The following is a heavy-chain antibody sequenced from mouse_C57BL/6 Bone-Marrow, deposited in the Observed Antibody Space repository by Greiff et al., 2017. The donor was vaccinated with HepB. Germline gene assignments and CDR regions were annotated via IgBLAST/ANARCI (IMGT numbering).Heavy chain of an antibody. Sequence: EVKLQESGAELVRPGASVKLSCTASGFNIKDDYMHWVKQRPEQGLEWIGWIDPENGDTEYASKFQGKATITADTSSNTAYLQLSSLTSEDTAVYYCTTWRSWYFDVWGTGTTVTVSS. CDR2: IDPENGDT. CDR1: GFNIKDDY. J-gene: IGHJ1*03. V-gene: IGHV14-4*01. CDR3: TTWRSWYFDV.